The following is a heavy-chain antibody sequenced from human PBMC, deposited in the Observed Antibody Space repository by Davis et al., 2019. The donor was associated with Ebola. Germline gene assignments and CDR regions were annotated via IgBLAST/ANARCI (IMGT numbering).Heavy chain of an antibody. CDR1: GFTFDDYA. Sequence: GGSLRLSCAASGFTFDDYAMHWVRQAPGKGLEWVSLISGDGGSTYSADSVKGRFTISRDNSKNSLYLQMNSLRAEDTALYYCAKDHQILRYFDWLSPQDAFDIWGQGTMVTVSS. V-gene: IGHV3-43*02. CDR3: AKDHQILRYFDWLSPQDAFDI. J-gene: IGHJ3*02. CDR2: ISGDGGST. D-gene: IGHD3-9*01.